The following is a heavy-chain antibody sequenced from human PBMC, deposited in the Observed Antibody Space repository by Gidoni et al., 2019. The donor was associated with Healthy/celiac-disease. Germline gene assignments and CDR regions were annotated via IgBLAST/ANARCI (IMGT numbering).Heavy chain of an antibody. CDR1: GGSFSGYF. CDR3: ARRKQWLVNRSNWFDP. Sequence: QVQLQQWGAGLLKPSETLSLTCAVYGGSFSGYFWSWIRQPPGKGLEWIGEINHSGSTKYNPSLKSRVTISEDTSKNQFSLRLSSVTAADTAVYYCARRKQWLVNRSNWFDPWGQGTLVIVSS. CDR2: INHSGST. J-gene: IGHJ5*02. D-gene: IGHD6-19*01. V-gene: IGHV4-34*01.